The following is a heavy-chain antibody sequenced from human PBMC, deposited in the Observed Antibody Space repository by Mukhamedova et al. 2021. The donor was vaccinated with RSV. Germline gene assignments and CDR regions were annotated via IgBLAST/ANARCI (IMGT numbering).Heavy chain of an antibody. CDR2: IDPSDSYT. CDR3: ARHGQQGYCTSTSCPPIDF. V-gene: IGHV5-10-1*01. J-gene: IGHJ4*02. Sequence: GRIDPSDSYTNYSPYFRGHVTISVDKSISTAYLQWSSLKASDIAMYYCARHGQQGYCTSTSCPPIDFWGQGTLVTVSS. D-gene: IGHD2-2*01.